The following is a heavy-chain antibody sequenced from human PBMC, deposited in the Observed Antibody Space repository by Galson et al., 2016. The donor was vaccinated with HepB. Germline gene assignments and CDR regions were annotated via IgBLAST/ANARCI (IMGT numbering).Heavy chain of an antibody. D-gene: IGHD6-6*01. J-gene: IGHJ4*02. Sequence: SLRLSCAASGFSFKNYGMHWVRQAPGKGLEWVAVILHDGTKKSYGDSVKGRFTISRDNSKNTVFLQMNSLRAEDTALYYCARDRVEYSSPIDSWGLGILVTVSS. CDR1: GFSFKNYG. CDR3: ARDRVEYSSPIDS. V-gene: IGHV3-33*01. CDR2: ILHDGTKK.